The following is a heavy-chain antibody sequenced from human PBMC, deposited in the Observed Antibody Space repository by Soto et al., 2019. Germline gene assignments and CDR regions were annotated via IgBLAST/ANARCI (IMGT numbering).Heavy chain of an antibody. V-gene: IGHV3-74*01. CDR1: GFSLNNYW. D-gene: IGHD5-12*01. J-gene: IGHJ4*02. Sequence: GGSLRLSCAVSGFSLNNYWMHWVRQRPGKGLVWVARIYRDGTTSYADSVKGRFTISKDNAKNTVSLQMNSLKDEDTAVYYCMRGNTGYGNFDYWGQGTLVTVSS. CDR2: IYRDGTT. CDR3: MRGNTGYGNFDY.